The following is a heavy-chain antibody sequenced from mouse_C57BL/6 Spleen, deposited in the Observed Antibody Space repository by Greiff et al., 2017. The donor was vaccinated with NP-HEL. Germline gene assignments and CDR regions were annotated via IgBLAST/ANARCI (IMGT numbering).Heavy chain of an antibody. CDR1: GYTFTSYW. V-gene: IGHV1-52*01. D-gene: IGHD1-1*01. J-gene: IGHJ1*03. CDR2: IDPSDSET. CDR3: ARQYYGSSHWYFDV. Sequence: QVQLQQPGAELVRPGSSVKLSCKASGYTFTSYWMHWVKQRPIQGLEWIGNIDPSDSETHYNQKFKDKDTLTVDKSSSTAYMQLSSLTSEDSAVYYCARQYYGSSHWYFDVWGTGTTVTVSS.